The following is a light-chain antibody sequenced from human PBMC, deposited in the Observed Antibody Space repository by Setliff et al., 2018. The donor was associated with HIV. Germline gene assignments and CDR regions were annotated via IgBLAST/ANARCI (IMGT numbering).Light chain of an antibody. Sequence: QSVLAQPPSASGSPGQSITISCTGTSSDVGGYNLVSWFQQHPGKAPKYMIYEVNKRPSGVSNRFSGSKSGNTASLTISGLQAEDEADYYCCSYAGSSSFILFGGGTKVTVL. V-gene: IGLV2-23*02. CDR1: SSDVGGYNL. CDR3: CSYAGSSSFIL. CDR2: EVN. J-gene: IGLJ2*01.